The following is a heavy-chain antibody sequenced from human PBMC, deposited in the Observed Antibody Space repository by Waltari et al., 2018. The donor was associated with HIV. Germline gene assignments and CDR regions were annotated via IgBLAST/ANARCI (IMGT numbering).Heavy chain of an antibody. Sequence: QLQLQESGPGLVKPSETLSLTCTVSGGSISSSSYYWGWIRQPPGKGLEWIGSIYYSGSTYYNPSLKSRVTISGDTSKNQFSLKLSSVTAADTAVYYCARHGRRERYFDYWGQGTLVTVSS. D-gene: IGHD1-26*01. V-gene: IGHV4-39*01. CDR3: ARHGRRERYFDY. J-gene: IGHJ4*02. CDR1: GGSISSSSYY. CDR2: IYYSGST.